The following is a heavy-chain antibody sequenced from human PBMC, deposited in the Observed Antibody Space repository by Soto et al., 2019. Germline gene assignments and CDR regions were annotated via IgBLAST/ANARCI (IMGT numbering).Heavy chain of an antibody. V-gene: IGHV3-33*01. Sequence: QVQLVESGGGVVQPGRSLRLSCAASGFTFESCAMYWVRQTPGKGLEWVAVIWYDGSNEQYVDSVKGRFTISRDNSKNTLYLQMSSLRAEDTAVYFCARGLSTRHYYCMDVWGRGTTVIVSS. CDR1: GFTFESCA. J-gene: IGHJ6*02. D-gene: IGHD1-1*01. CDR2: IWYDGSNE. CDR3: ARGLSTRHYYCMDV.